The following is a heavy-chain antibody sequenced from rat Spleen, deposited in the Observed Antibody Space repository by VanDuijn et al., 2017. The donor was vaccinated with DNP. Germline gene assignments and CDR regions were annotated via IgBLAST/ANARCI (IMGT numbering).Heavy chain of an antibody. CDR2: TNYAGGST. V-gene: IGHV5-22*01. J-gene: IGHJ3*01. D-gene: IGHD1-1*01. CDR3: AREDYSGDYWFAY. CDR1: GFTFSDYY. Sequence: EVQLVESGGGSVQPGRSLKLSCAASGFTFSDYYMAWVRQAPTKGLEWVAYTNYAGGSTYNGDSVKGRFTISRDNAKNTLYLQINSLRSEDMATYYCAREDYSGDYWFAYWGQGSLVTVSS.